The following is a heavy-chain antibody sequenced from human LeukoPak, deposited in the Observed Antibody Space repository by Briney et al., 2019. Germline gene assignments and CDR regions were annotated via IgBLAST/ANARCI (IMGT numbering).Heavy chain of an antibody. CDR1: GGTFSSYA. D-gene: IGHD6-19*01. J-gene: IGHJ4*02. Sequence: SVKVSCKASGGTFSSYAISRVRQAPGQGLEWMGRIIPILGIANYAQKFQGRVTITADKSTSTAYMELSSLRSEDTAVYYCARVRGQYSSGWYVFDYWGQGTLVTVSS. CDR2: IIPILGIA. CDR3: ARVRGQYSSGWYVFDY. V-gene: IGHV1-69*04.